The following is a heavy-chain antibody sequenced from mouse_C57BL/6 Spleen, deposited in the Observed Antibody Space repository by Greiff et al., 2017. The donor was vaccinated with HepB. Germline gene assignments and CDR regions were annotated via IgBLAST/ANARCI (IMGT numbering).Heavy chain of an antibody. D-gene: IGHD1-1*01. CDR3: ANYYGSSSYYYAMDY. CDR1: GFTFSDYG. Sequence: EVNVVESGGGLVKPGGSLKLSCAASGFTFSDYGMHWVRQAPEKGLEWVAYISSGSSTIYYADTVKGRFTISRDNAKNTLFLQMTSLRSEDTAMYYCANYYGSSSYYYAMDYWGQGTSVTVSS. CDR2: ISSGSSTI. V-gene: IGHV5-17*01. J-gene: IGHJ4*01.